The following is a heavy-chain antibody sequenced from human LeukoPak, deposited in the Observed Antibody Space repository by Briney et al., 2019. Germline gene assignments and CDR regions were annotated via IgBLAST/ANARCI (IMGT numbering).Heavy chain of an antibody. CDR1: GYSFTSYW. D-gene: IGHD6-13*01. CDR3: ARRMAAPGTWHPSRFDY. V-gene: IGHV5-51*01. CDR2: IYPGDSDT. J-gene: IGHJ4*02. Sequence: GESLKISCKGSGYSFTSYWIGWVRQMPGKGLEWMGIIYPGDSDTRYSPSFQGQVTISADKSINTAYLQWSSLKASDTAMYYCARRMAAPGTWHPSRFDYWGQGTLVTVSS.